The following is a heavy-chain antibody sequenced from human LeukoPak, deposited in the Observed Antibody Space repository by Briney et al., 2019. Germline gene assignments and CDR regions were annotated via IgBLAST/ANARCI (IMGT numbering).Heavy chain of an antibody. D-gene: IGHD3-22*01. V-gene: IGHV1-3*01. Sequence: ASVKVSCKASGYTFTSYAMHWVRQAPGQRLEWMGWINAGNGNTKYSQKFQGRVTITRDTSASTAYMELSSLRSEDTAVYYCARDLDYYDSSGYEEDYWGQGTLVTVSS. CDR2: INAGNGNT. CDR1: GYTFTSYA. J-gene: IGHJ4*02. CDR3: ARDLDYYDSSGYEEDY.